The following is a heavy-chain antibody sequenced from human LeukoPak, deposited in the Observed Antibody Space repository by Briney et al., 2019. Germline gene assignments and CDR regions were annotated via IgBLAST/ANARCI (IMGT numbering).Heavy chain of an antibody. D-gene: IGHD6-13*01. V-gene: IGHV3-23*01. CDR3: AKARSSSWYYFDS. J-gene: IGHJ4*02. Sequence: GGSLRLSCAASGFTFSSYGMHWVRQAPGKGLEWVSSIRGSGGSTDFADSVKGRLTISKDNSQNTLYLQMDSLRADDTAVYYCAKARSSSWYYFDSWGQGTLVIVSS. CDR1: GFTFSSYG. CDR2: IRGSGGST.